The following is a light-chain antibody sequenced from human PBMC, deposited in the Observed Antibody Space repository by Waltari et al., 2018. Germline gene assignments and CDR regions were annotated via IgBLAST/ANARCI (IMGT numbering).Light chain of an antibody. Sequence: QSVLTQPPSVSGAPGQRVTVSCTGSSSNIGAGYDVQWYQQAPGTAPKLLILANANRPPGFPDRFSGSRSGTSASLAITGLQADDEADYSCQSYDSKLSGYVFGTGTKVIVL. CDR2: ANA. CDR3: QSYDSKLSGYV. CDR1: SSNIGAGYD. V-gene: IGLV1-40*01. J-gene: IGLJ1*01.